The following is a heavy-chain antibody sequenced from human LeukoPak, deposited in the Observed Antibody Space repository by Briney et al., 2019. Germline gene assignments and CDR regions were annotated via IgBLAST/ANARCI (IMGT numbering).Heavy chain of an antibody. CDR3: AGDRVDSSSWSFDP. CDR2: ISSSGSTI. D-gene: IGHD6-13*01. Sequence: GGSLRLSCAASGFTFSDYYMSWIRQAPGKGLEWVSYISSSGSTIYYADSVKGRFTISRDNAKNSLYLQMNSLRAEDTAVYYCAGDRVDSSSWSFDPWGQGTLVTVSS. V-gene: IGHV3-11*01. J-gene: IGHJ5*02. CDR1: GFTFSDYY.